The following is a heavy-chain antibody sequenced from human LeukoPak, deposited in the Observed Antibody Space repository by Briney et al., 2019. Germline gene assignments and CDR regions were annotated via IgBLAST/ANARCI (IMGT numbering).Heavy chain of an antibody. CDR2: MNPNSGNT. CDR1: GYTFTSYD. CDR3: ARGPNIAVAGTTDY. D-gene: IGHD6-19*01. V-gene: IGHV1-8*03. Sequence: ASVKVSCKASGYTFTSYDINWVRQATGQGLEWMGWMNPNSGNTGYAQKFQGRVTITRNTSISTAYMELSSLGSEDTAVYYCARGPNIAVAGTTDYWGQGTLVTVSS. J-gene: IGHJ4*02.